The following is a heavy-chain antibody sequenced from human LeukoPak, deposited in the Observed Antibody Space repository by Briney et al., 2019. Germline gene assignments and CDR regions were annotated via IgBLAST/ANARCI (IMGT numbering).Heavy chain of an antibody. J-gene: IGHJ4*02. D-gene: IGHD6-13*01. CDR1: GGSISPYY. Sequence: PSETLSLTCTVSGGSISPYYWSWIRQPPGKGLEWIGYIYYSGSTYYNPSLKSRVTISVDTSKNQFSLKLSSVTAADTAVYYCARDIAAAGTGYWGQGTLVTVSS. V-gene: IGHV4-59*12. CDR2: IYYSGST. CDR3: ARDIAAAGTGY.